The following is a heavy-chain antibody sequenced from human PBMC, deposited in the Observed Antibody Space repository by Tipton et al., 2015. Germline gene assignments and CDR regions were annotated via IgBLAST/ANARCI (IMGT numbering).Heavy chain of an antibody. V-gene: IGHV4-34*01. CDR3: ARVGRFSGYPHDALDI. J-gene: IGHJ3*02. Sequence: TLSLTCAVYGGSFSGYYWSWIRQPPGKGLEWIGEINHSGSTNYNPSLKSRVTKSVDTSKNQFSLKLRSVTAADTAVYYCARVGRFSGYPHDALDIWGQGTVVTVSS. CDR1: GGSFSGYY. CDR2: INHSGST. D-gene: IGHD3-22*01.